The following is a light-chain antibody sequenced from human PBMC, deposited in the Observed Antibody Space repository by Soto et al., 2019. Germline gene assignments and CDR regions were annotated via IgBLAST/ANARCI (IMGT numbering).Light chain of an antibody. CDR2: EGS. CDR3: CSYAAGSAPYV. V-gene: IGLV2-23*01. Sequence: QSVLTQPASVSGSPGQSITISCTGTSSDVGTYNLVSWYQQHPGKAPKLMLYEGSKRPSGVSNRFSGSNSGNTASLTISGLQAEDEADYYCCSYAAGSAPYVFGTGSKVAGL. J-gene: IGLJ1*01. CDR1: SSDVGTYNL.